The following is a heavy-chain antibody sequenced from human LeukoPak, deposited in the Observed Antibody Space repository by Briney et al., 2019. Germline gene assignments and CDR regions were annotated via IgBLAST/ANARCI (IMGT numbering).Heavy chain of an antibody. V-gene: IGHV1-2*02. Sequence: SVKVSCKASGYTFTGYYIHWVRQAPGQGLECMGWINSNTGGTKYAQKFQGRVTMTRDTSISTAYMELYSLRSDDTAVYYCARDSTAIRFDYWGQGTLVTVSP. D-gene: IGHD5-18*01. CDR2: INSNTGGT. J-gene: IGHJ4*02. CDR1: GYTFTGYY. CDR3: ARDSTAIRFDY.